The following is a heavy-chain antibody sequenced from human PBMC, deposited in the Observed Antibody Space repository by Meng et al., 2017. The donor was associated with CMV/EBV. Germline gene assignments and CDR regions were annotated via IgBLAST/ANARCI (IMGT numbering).Heavy chain of an antibody. J-gene: IGHJ4*02. CDR1: GYTFTSYY. Sequence: ASVKVSCKASGYTFTSYYMHWVRQAPGQGLEWMGIINPSGGSTSYAQKFQGRVTMTRDTSTSTVYMELSSLRSEDTAVYYCARGFSHSSGWPGNFDYWGQGTLVTVSS. V-gene: IGHV1-46*01. CDR3: ARGFSHSSGWPGNFDY. CDR2: INPSGGST. D-gene: IGHD6-19*01.